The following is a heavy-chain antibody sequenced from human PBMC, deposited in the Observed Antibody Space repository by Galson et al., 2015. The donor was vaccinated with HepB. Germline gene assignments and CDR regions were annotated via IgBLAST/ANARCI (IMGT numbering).Heavy chain of an antibody. Sequence: SVKVSCKASGYTFTGYYMHWVRQAPGQGLEWMGRINPNSGGTNYAQKFQGRVTMTRDTSISTAYMELSRLRSDDTAVYYCARDQGHRGYSGSYFGYWGQGTLVTVSS. D-gene: IGHD1-26*01. J-gene: IGHJ4*02. V-gene: IGHV1-2*06. CDR2: INPNSGGT. CDR1: GYTFTGYY. CDR3: ARDQGHRGYSGSYFGY.